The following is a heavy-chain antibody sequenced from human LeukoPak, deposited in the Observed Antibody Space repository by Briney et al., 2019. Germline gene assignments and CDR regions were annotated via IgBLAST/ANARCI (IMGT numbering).Heavy chain of an antibody. V-gene: IGHV3-23*01. Sequence: PGGSLRLSCAASGFTFSSYAMSWVRQAPGKGLEWVSAISGSCGSTYYADSGKGRFTISRDNTKNTLYLQMNSLTAEDTAVYYCAKGGTSSGWKNWGQGTLVTVSS. D-gene: IGHD6-19*01. J-gene: IGHJ4*02. CDR2: ISGSCGST. CDR3: AKGGTSSGWKN. CDR1: GFTFSSYA.